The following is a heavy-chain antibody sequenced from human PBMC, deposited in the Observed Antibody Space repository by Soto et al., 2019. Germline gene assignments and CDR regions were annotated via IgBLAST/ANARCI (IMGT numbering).Heavy chain of an antibody. V-gene: IGHV3-48*02. J-gene: IGHJ4*02. D-gene: IGHD6-13*01. CDR3: ARTSSPYRVYPNY. CDR2: ISSSSTI. Sequence: PGGSLRLSCAASEFTFSSYSMNWVRQAPGKGLEWVSYISSSSTIYYADSVKGRFTISRDNAKNSLYLQMNSLRDEDTAVYYCARTSSPYRVYPNYWGQGTLVTVSS. CDR1: EFTFSSYS.